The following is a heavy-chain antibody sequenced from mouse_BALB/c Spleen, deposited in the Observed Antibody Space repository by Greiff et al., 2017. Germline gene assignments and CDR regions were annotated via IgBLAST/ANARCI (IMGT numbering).Heavy chain of an antibody. Sequence: EVMLVESGGGLVKLGGSLKLSCAASGFTFSSYYMSWVRQTPEKRLELVAAINSNGGSTYYPDTVKGRFTISRDNAKNTLYLQMSSLKSEDTALYYCARHPTYYYGSRSAMDYWGQGTSVTVSS. V-gene: IGHV5-6-2*01. CDR2: INSNGGST. D-gene: IGHD1-1*01. CDR1: GFTFSSYY. J-gene: IGHJ4*01. CDR3: ARHPTYYYGSRSAMDY.